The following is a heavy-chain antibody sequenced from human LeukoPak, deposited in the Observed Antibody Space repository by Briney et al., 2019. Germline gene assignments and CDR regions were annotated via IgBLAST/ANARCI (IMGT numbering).Heavy chain of an antibody. V-gene: IGHV1-2*02. CDR1: GYTFTGYY. D-gene: IGHD5-24*01. J-gene: IGHJ3*02. Sequence: ASVKVSCKASGYTFTGYYMHWVRRAPGQGLEWMGWINPNSGGTNYAQKFQGRVTMTRDTSISTAYMELSRLRSDDTAVYYCAREKEMATITNAFDIWGQGTMVTVSS. CDR2: INPNSGGT. CDR3: AREKEMATITNAFDI.